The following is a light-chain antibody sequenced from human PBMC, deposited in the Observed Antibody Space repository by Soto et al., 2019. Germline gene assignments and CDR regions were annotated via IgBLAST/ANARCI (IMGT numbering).Light chain of an antibody. Sequence: QSVLTQPPSASGSPGQSVTFSCTGTSSDIGDYNYVSWYQQHPGKAPKLMIYEVTKRPSGVPDRFSGSKSGNTASLTVSGLQADDEADYYCSSYAGNKNYVVGTGTKVTVL. CDR2: EVT. J-gene: IGLJ1*01. CDR1: SSDIGDYNY. V-gene: IGLV2-8*01. CDR3: SSYAGNKNYV.